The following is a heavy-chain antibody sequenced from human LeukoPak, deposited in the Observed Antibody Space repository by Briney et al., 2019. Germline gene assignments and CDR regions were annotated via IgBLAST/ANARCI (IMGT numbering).Heavy chain of an antibody. CDR1: GFTFDDYA. CDR2: ISWNSGSI. D-gene: IGHD3-10*01. J-gene: IGHJ5*02. Sequence: GGSLRLSCAASGFTFDDYAMHWVRQAPGKGLEWVSGISWNSGSIDYADSVKGRFTISRDNAKNSLYLQMNSLRAEDTALYYCARPMYYYGSSHPFDPWGQGTLVTVSS. CDR3: ARPMYYYGSSHPFDP. V-gene: IGHV3-9*01.